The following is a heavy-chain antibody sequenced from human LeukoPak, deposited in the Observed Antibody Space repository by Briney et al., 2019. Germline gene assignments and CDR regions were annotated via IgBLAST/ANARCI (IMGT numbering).Heavy chain of an antibody. Sequence: GGSLRLSCAASGFTFSSYAMSWVRQAPGKGLGWVSGISGGGGSTYYADSVKGRFTISRDNSKNTLYLQMKSLRAEDTAVYYCAKLEGEQWLVRLYFQHWGQGTLVTVSS. D-gene: IGHD6-19*01. CDR3: AKLEGEQWLVRLYFQH. V-gene: IGHV3-23*01. J-gene: IGHJ1*01. CDR1: GFTFSSYA. CDR2: ISGGGGST.